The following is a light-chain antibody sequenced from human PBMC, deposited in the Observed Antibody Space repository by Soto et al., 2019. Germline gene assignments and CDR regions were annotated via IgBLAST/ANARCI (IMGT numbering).Light chain of an antibody. CDR2: EGS. CDR1: SSDVGSYNL. CDR3: RSYAGSSTHNYA. V-gene: IGLV2-23*01. J-gene: IGLJ1*01. Sequence: QSVLTQPASVSGSPGQSITISCTGTSSDVGSYNLVSWYQQHPGKAPKLMIYEGSKRPSGVSNRFSGSKSGNTASLTISGLQAEDEADYYCRSYAGSSTHNYAFGTGTKVTVL.